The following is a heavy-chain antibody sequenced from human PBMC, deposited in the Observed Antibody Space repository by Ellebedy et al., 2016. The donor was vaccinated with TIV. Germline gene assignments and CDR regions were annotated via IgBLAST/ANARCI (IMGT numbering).Heavy chain of an antibody. CDR3: ARQGAADSATRIGYFDY. D-gene: IGHD3-22*01. CDR1: GGPINRYY. CDR2: IYYSGST. J-gene: IGHJ4*02. Sequence: MPGGSLRLSCTVSGGPINRYYWSWIRQPPGKGLEWIGYIYYSGSTNYNPSLKSRVTVSVDTSKNQFSLKLNSVTAADTAVYYCARQGAADSATRIGYFDYWGLGMLVTVSS. V-gene: IGHV4-59*08.